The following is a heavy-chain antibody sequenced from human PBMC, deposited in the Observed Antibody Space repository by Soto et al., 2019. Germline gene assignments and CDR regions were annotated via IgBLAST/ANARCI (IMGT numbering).Heavy chain of an antibody. J-gene: IGHJ4*02. V-gene: IGHV3-74*01. CDR2: INPESTTI. D-gene: IGHD1-26*01. CDR3: TKDPSGASDS. CDR1: EFSLRSYW. Sequence: LKLSCTAPEFSLRSYWMHWVRQASGNGLVWGSRINPESTTITYADSVKGRFTISRDNAENTLFLHMNSLSAEDAGIYYCTKDPSGASDSWGQGTLVSV.